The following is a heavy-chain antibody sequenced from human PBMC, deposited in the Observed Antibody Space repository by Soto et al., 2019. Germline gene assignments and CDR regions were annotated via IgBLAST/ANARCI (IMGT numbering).Heavy chain of an antibody. CDR3: ARAGGSIAAAGDAFDF. CDR2: TCYRSKWYN. D-gene: IGHD6-13*01. Sequence: SETLSLTCPISGASVSSNSSAWNWFRQSPSRGREWLGRTCYRSKWYNDYAVSVKGRLAINPVTSKNQFSLQLISVTPEDTAVYYCARAGGSIAAAGDAFDFWGQGTMVTVSS. V-gene: IGHV6-1*01. CDR1: GASVSSNSSA. J-gene: IGHJ3*01.